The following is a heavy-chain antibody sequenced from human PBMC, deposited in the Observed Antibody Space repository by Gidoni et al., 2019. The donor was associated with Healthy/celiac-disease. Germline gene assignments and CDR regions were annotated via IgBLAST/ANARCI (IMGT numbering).Heavy chain of an antibody. CDR3: ARATYYDFWSGYRTSEPGFDY. Sequence: EVQLVESGGGLVQPGGSLRLSCAASGFTFSSYAMNWVRQAPGKGLEWVSYISSSGSTIYYADSVKGRFTISRDNAKNSLYLQMNSLRAEDTAVYYCARATYYDFWSGYRTSEPGFDYWGQGTLVTVSS. CDR2: ISSSGSTI. D-gene: IGHD3-3*01. V-gene: IGHV3-48*03. CDR1: GFTFSSYA. J-gene: IGHJ4*02.